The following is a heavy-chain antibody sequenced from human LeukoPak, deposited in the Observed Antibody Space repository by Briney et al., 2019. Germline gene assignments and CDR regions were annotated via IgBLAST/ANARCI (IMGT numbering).Heavy chain of an antibody. V-gene: IGHV4-59*08. D-gene: IGHD5-18*01. J-gene: IGHJ4*02. CDR1: GDSISNYF. Sequence: SETLSLTCTVSGDSISNYFWSWIRQPPGKGLEWIGYISHTGSTSYNPSLKSRVTISVDTSKNQFSLKLSSVTAADTAVYYCARVKYSYGVIDYWGQGTLVTVSS. CDR2: ISHTGST. CDR3: ARVKYSYGVIDY.